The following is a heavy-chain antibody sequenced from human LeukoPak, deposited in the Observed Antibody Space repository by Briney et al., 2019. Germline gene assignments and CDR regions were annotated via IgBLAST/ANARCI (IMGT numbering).Heavy chain of an antibody. V-gene: IGHV3-74*01. CDR3: ARFSTKGSSWFFDY. D-gene: IGHD6-13*01. Sequence: PGGSLRLSGAASGFTFSSYWIHWVRQVPGKGLVWVSRINSDGSSTTYADSVKGRFTISRDNAKNTLYLQMNSLRAEDTAVYYCARFSTKGSSWFFDYWGQGTLVTVSS. CDR1: GFTFSSYW. CDR2: INSDGSST. J-gene: IGHJ4*02.